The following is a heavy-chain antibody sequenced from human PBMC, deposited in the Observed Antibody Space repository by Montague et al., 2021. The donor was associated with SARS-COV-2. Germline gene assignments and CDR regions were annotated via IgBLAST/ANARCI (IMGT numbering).Heavy chain of an antibody. CDR2: INWNGGDT. CDR1: GFPFTDYT. Sequence: SRSLSFSASGFPFTDYTMNWVRQVPGKGLEWVSGINWNGGDTGYADSVKGRFTISRDNAKNSLYLQMNSLRDEDTAFYYCARVKVGATIDYWGQGTLVTVSS. V-gene: IGHV3-20*03. J-gene: IGHJ4*02. D-gene: IGHD1-26*01. CDR3: ARVKVGATIDY.